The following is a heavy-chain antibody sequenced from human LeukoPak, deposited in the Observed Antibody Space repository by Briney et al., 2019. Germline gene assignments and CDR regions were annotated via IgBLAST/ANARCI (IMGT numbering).Heavy chain of an antibody. D-gene: IGHD5-18*01. Sequence: GGSLRLSCAASGLTLSSYWMHWVRQAPGKGLVWVSRINSDGSSTNYADSVKGRFTISRDNAKNTLYLQMNSLRAEDTAVYYCARKAGGYSYGPLDYWDQGTLVTVSS. V-gene: IGHV3-74*01. CDR3: ARKAGGYSYGPLDY. J-gene: IGHJ4*02. CDR1: GLTLSSYW. CDR2: INSDGSST.